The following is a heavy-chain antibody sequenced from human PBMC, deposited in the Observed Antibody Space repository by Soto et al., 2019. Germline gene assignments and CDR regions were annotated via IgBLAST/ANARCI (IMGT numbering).Heavy chain of an antibody. J-gene: IGHJ4*02. Sequence: PGXSLRLSCAASGFTFSSYAMSWVRQAPGKGLEWVSAISGSGGSTYYADSVKGRFTISRDNSKNTLYLQMNSLRAEDTAVYYCAKGYSSGWHPKRPYYFDYWGQGTLVTVSS. D-gene: IGHD6-19*01. CDR3: AKGYSSGWHPKRPYYFDY. CDR1: GFTFSSYA. V-gene: IGHV3-23*01. CDR2: ISGSGGST.